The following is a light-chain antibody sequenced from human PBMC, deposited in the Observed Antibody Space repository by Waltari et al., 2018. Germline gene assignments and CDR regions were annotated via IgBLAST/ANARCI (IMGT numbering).Light chain of an antibody. Sequence: EIVLTQSPATLSLSPGERATLSCRASQSVDSYVAWYQQKPGQAPRLLIYDASNRATGIPARFSGSGSGTDFTLTISILDPEDFAVYYCQQRSNWPPITFGQGTRLEIK. CDR3: QQRSNWPPIT. V-gene: IGKV3-11*01. J-gene: IGKJ5*01. CDR1: QSVDSY. CDR2: DAS.